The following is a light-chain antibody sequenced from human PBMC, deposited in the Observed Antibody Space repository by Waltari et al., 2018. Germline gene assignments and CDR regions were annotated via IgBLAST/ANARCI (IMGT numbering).Light chain of an antibody. Sequence: DTQMTQSPSSLSASVGDRVTITCRASQSISIYVNWYQHKPGKAPKLLIYAASSLQSGVPSRFSGSGSGTDFTLTISSLQPEDSATYYCQQSDNTPFTFGPGTKVDIK. J-gene: IGKJ3*01. CDR1: QSISIY. V-gene: IGKV1-39*01. CDR2: AAS. CDR3: QQSDNTPFT.